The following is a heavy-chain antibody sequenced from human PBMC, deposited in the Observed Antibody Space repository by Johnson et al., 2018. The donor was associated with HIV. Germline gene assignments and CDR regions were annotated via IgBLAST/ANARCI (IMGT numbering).Heavy chain of an antibody. J-gene: IGHJ3*02. CDR1: GFSFSNYA. CDR3: TSLRDDAFDI. CDR2: ISSSGSTI. V-gene: IGHV3-48*01. Sequence: VQLVESGGGVVQPGRSLRLSCAASGFSFSNYAMDWVRQAPGKGLEWVSYISSSGSTIYYADSVKGRFTISRDNSKNTLYLQMNSLRAEDTAVYYCTSLRDDAFDIWGQGTMVTLSS.